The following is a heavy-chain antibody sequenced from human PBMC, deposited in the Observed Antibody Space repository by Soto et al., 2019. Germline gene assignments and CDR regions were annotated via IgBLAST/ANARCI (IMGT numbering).Heavy chain of an antibody. V-gene: IGHV3-11*05. J-gene: IGHJ5*02. D-gene: IGHD6-19*01. CDR3: ARDVAVAGINWFDP. CDR1: GFTFSDYY. CDR2: ISSSSSYT. Sequence: GGSLRLSCAASGFTFSDYYMSWIRQAPGKGLEWVSYISSSSSYTNYADSVKGRFTISRDNAKNSLYLQMNSLRAEDTAVYYCARDVAVAGINWFDPWGQGTLVTVSS.